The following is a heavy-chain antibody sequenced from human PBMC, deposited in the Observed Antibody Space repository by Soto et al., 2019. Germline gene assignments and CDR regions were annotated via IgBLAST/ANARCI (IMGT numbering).Heavy chain of an antibody. J-gene: IGHJ4*02. CDR3: ERDSGIVVDGRSSPGY. CDR2: INPSGGTT. V-gene: IGHV1-46*01. Sequence: ASGKGSRKASGYTFTNEHTHSVRRAQGQAFERMGIINPSGGTTTYAEKFQGRVTMSSDTSRSRVYMELSSVRVEDTAASYCERDSGIVVDGRSSPGYWGQ. CDR1: GYTFTNEH. D-gene: IGHD2-15*01.